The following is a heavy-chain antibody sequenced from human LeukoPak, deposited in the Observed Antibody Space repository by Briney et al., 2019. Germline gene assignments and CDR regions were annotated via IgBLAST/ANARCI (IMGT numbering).Heavy chain of an antibody. D-gene: IGHD3-3*01. CDR2: ISSSSSYI. CDR1: GFTFSTFG. J-gene: IGHJ4*02. CDR3: ARDRAGYYDFWSGYSQGYYFDY. Sequence: GGSLRLSCAASGFTFSTFGMNWVRQAPDKGLEWVSSISSSSSYIYYADSVKGRFTISRDNAENSLYLQMNSLRAEDTAVYYCARDRAGYYDFWSGYSQGYYFDYWGQGTLVTVSS. V-gene: IGHV3-21*01.